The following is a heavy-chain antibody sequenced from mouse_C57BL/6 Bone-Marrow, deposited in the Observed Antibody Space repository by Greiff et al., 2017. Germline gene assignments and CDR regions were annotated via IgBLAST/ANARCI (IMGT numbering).Heavy chain of an antibody. V-gene: IGHV5-16*01. CDR2: INYDGSST. CDR1: GFTFSDYY. D-gene: IGHD2-4*01. Sequence: DVKLVESEGGLVQPGSSMKLSCTASGFTFSDYYMAWVRQVPEKGLEWVANINYDGSSTYYLDSLKSRFIISRDNAKNILYLQMSSLKSEDTATYYCARVEAYYDYDEWFAYWGQGTLVTVSA. J-gene: IGHJ3*01. CDR3: ARVEAYYDYDEWFAY.